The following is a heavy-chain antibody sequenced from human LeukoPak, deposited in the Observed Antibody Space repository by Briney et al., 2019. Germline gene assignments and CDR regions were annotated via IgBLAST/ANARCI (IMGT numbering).Heavy chain of an antibody. CDR1: GFTFSSYE. Sequence: PGGSLRLSCAASGFTFSSYEMNWVRQAPGKGLEWVSYISSSGSTIYYADSVKGRFTISRDNAKNSLYLQMNSLRAEDTAVYYCARDKLRGSYDAAFDYWGQGTLVTVPS. V-gene: IGHV3-48*03. J-gene: IGHJ4*02. D-gene: IGHD1-26*01. CDR3: ARDKLRGSYDAAFDY. CDR2: ISSSGSTI.